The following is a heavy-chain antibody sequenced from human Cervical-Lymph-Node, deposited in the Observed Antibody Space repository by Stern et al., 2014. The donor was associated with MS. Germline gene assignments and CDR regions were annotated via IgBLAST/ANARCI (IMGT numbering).Heavy chain of an antibody. D-gene: IGHD3-10*01. Sequence: QVTLKESGPVLVKPTETLMLTCTVSGFSLSNGRMGVSWIRQPPGKALEWLGHILSNDERSYSTSLKSRLTISKDTSRSQVVLTMTNMDPVDTATYFCARILYDGAYRGDYWGQGILVTVSS. CDR3: ARILYDGAYRGDY. V-gene: IGHV2-26*01. CDR1: GFSLSNGRMG. CDR2: ILSNDER. J-gene: IGHJ4*02.